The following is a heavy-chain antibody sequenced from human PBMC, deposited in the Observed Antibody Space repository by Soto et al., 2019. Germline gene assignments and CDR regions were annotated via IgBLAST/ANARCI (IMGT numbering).Heavy chain of an antibody. J-gene: IGHJ6*02. CDR1: GFTFRSYA. Sequence: PGGSLRLSCAASGFTFRSYAMSWVRQAPGKGLEWVSAISGSGGSTYYADSVKGRFTISRDNSKNTLYLQMNSLRAEDTAVYYCAKLPEAYYYGMDVWGQGTTVTVCS. CDR2: ISGSGGST. CDR3: AKLPEAYYYGMDV. V-gene: IGHV3-23*01.